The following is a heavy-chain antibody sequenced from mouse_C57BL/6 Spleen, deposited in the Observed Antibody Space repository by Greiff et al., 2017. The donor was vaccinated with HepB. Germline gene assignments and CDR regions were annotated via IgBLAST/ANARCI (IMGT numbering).Heavy chain of an antibody. Sequence: VQLQHSGPELVKPGASVKISCKASGYTFTDYYMNWVQQSHGKSLEWIGVINPNNGGTSYNQKFKGKATLTVDKSSSTAYMELYSLTSEVSAVYYCARFRFFSSPYWYFDVWGTGTTVTVSS. D-gene: IGHD1-1*01. CDR3: ARFRFFSSPYWYFDV. V-gene: IGHV1-26*01. J-gene: IGHJ1*03. CDR2: INPNNGGT. CDR1: GYTFTDYY.